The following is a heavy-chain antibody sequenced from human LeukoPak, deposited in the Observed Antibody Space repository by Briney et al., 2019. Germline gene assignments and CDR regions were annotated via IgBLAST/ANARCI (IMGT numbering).Heavy chain of an antibody. CDR1: GFTFSSYW. Sequence: PGGSLRLSCAASGFTFSSYWMHWVRQAPGEGLVWVSRINSDGSSTNYADSVKGRFTISRDNAKNTLYLQMNSLRAEDTAVYYCANEVELRWPYWGQGTLVTVSS. CDR3: ANEVELRWPY. V-gene: IGHV3-74*01. CDR2: INSDGSST. D-gene: IGHD4-23*01. J-gene: IGHJ4*02.